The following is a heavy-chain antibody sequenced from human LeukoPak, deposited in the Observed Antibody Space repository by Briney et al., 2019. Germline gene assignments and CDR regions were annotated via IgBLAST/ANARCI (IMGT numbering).Heavy chain of an antibody. Sequence: PGGSLRLSCAASGFTFSSYGVHWVRQAPGKGLEWVAVISYDGSNKYYADSVKGRFTISRDNSKNTLYLQMNSLRAEDTAVYYCAKGSSFPDYWGQGTLVTVSS. CDR3: AKGSSFPDY. CDR2: ISYDGSNK. J-gene: IGHJ4*02. CDR1: GFTFSSYG. D-gene: IGHD6-13*01. V-gene: IGHV3-30*18.